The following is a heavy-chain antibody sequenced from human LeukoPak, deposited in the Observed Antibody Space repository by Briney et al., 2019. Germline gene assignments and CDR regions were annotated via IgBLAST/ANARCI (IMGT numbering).Heavy chain of an antibody. D-gene: IGHD1-26*01. V-gene: IGHV1-69*05. Sequence: SVKVSCKASGGTFSSYAISWVQQAPGQGLEWMGGIIPIFGTANYAQKFQGRVTITTDESTSTAYMELSSLRSEDTAVYYCARGRIVGAIPFDYWGQGTPVTVSS. CDR1: GGTFSSYA. CDR2: IIPIFGTA. CDR3: ARGRIVGAIPFDY. J-gene: IGHJ4*02.